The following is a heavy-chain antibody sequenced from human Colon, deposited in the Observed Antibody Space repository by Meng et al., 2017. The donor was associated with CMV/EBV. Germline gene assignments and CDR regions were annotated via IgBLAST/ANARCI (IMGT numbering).Heavy chain of an antibody. CDR2: IKPSTGDT. Sequence: QVQLVQPGVEVKKPGTSVHLSCKASGYTFTGYWMHWVRQAPGQGLEWMGRIKPSTGDTNYAQNFQGRVTLTRDTSISTVYMEVNSLTSDDTAVYYCTREGFDYWCQGALVTVSS. V-gene: IGHV1-2*06. CDR3: TREGFDY. CDR1: GYTFTGYW. J-gene: IGHJ4*02.